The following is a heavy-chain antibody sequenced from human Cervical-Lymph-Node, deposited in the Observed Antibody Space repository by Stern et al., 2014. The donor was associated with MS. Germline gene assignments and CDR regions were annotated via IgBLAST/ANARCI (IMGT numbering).Heavy chain of an antibody. V-gene: IGHV1-69*01. CDR3: ARDKTTFSVLNY. D-gene: IGHD1-1*01. J-gene: IGHJ4*02. CDR1: GGTFSSYA. CDR2: IIPIFGTA. Sequence: QLVQSGAEVKKPGSSVKVSCKASGGTFSSYAISWVRQAPGQGLEWMGGIIPIFGTANYAQQFQGRVTITADESTSTAYMELSSLRSEAPAVYYCARDKTTFSVLNYWGQGTLVTVSS.